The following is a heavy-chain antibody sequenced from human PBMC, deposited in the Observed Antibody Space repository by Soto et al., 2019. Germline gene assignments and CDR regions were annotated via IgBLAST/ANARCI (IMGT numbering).Heavy chain of an antibody. J-gene: IGHJ4*02. D-gene: IGHD6-13*01. V-gene: IGHV3-23*01. CDR3: AKDRTAAARNFDY. CDR1: GFTFSNHA. Sequence: GGSLRLSCAVSGFTFSNHAMSWVRQAPGKGLEWVSAISTAVGATYYADSVKGRFTISRDDSNNTLYLQMDSLRAEDTAVYYCAKDRTAAARNFDYWGQGALVTVSS. CDR2: ISTAVGAT.